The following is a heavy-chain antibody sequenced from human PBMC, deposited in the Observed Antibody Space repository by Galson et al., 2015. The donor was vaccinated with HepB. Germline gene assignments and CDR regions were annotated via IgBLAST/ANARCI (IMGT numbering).Heavy chain of an antibody. D-gene: IGHD3-10*01. CDR1: GYTFTSYD. Sequence: SVKVSCKASGYTFTSYDINWVRQATGQGLEWMGWMNPNSGNTGYAQKFQGRVTMTRNTSISTAYMELSSLRSEDTAVYYCARGRGSGSYYNEGNWFDPWGQGTLVTVSS. CDR2: MNPNSGNT. J-gene: IGHJ5*02. CDR3: ARGRGSGSYYNEGNWFDP. V-gene: IGHV1-8*01.